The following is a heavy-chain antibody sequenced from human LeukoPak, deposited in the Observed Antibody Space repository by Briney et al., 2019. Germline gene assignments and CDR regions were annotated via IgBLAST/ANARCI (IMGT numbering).Heavy chain of an antibody. CDR2: IIPIFGTA. Sequence: SVKVSCKASGGTFSSYAISWVRQAPGQGLEWMGRIIPIFGTANYAQKFQGRVTITTDESTSTAYMELSSLRSEDTAVYYCAGGGFLEWLPHHYYYYYMDVWGKGTTVTVSS. V-gene: IGHV1-69*05. D-gene: IGHD3-3*01. CDR3: AGGGFLEWLPHHYYYYYMDV. J-gene: IGHJ6*03. CDR1: GGTFSSYA.